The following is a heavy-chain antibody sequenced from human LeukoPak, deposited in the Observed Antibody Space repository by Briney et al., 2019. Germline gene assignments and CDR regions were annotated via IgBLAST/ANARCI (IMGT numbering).Heavy chain of an antibody. V-gene: IGHV3-30*04. CDR2: ISYDGSNK. CDR1: GFTFSSYA. D-gene: IGHD5-12*01. J-gene: IGHJ4*02. Sequence: PTGGSLRLSCAASGFTFSSYAMHWVRQAPGKGLEWVAVISYDGSNKYYADSVKGRFTISRDNSKNTLYLQMNSLRAEDTAVYYCARMGYSGYDYFDYWGQGTLVTVSS. CDR3: ARMGYSGYDYFDY.